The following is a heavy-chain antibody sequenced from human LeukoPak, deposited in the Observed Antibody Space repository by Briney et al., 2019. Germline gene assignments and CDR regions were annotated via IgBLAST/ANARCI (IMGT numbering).Heavy chain of an antibody. CDR1: GGFIAPYA. Sequence: SETLSLTCTVSGGFIAPYAWSWLRQPAGKGLEWIGRIYTSGGSDYNPSHMSRVTMSLDTSKNQFYLKMTSVTAADTAVYYCARGPSGYYYGWGQGILVTVSS. D-gene: IGHD3-22*01. V-gene: IGHV4-4*07. J-gene: IGHJ4*02. CDR2: IYTSGGS. CDR3: ARGPSGYYYG.